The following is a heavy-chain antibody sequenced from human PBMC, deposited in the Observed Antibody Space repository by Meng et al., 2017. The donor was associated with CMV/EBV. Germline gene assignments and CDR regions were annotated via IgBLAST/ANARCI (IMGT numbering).Heavy chain of an antibody. Sequence: EGSLRLSCAASGFTFSSYAMHWVRQAPGKGLEWVAVISYDGSNKYYADSVKGRFTISRDNSKNTLYLQMNSLRAEDTAVYYCAREQYYYDSSGYPLYYGMDVWGQGTTVTVSS. D-gene: IGHD3-22*01. V-gene: IGHV3-30*04. CDR1: GFTFSSYA. J-gene: IGHJ6*02. CDR2: ISYDGSNK. CDR3: AREQYYYDSSGYPLYYGMDV.